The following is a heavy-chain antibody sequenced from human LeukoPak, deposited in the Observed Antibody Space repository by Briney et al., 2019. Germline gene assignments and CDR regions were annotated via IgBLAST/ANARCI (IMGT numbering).Heavy chain of an antibody. CDR1: GFTFSSYA. J-gene: IGHJ5*02. D-gene: IGHD3-22*01. Sequence: GGSLRLSCAASGFTFSSYAMSWVRQAPGKGLEWVSVFYIGGSTYYEDSVKGRFTISRNNSKNTVYLQMNSLRAEDTAVYYCAKDQNGYDKPADHWGQGTLVTVSS. CDR3: AKDQNGYDKPADH. CDR2: FYIGGST. V-gene: IGHV3-23*03.